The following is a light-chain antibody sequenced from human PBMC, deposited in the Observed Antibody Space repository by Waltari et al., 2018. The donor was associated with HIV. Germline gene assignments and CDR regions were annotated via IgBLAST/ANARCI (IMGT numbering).Light chain of an antibody. Sequence: EVVMTQSPATLSVSPGERATLSCRASQSVSSNLAWYQQKPGQAPRLLIYGASTRATDIPARFSGSGSGTEFTLTISSLQSEDSAVYYCQQYNNWPPKTFGQGTKVEIK. V-gene: IGKV3-15*01. CDR3: QQYNNWPPKT. J-gene: IGKJ1*01. CDR2: GAS. CDR1: QSVSSN.